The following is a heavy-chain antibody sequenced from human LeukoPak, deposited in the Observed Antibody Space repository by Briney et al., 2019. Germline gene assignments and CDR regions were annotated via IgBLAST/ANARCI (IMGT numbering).Heavy chain of an antibody. V-gene: IGHV3-23*01. CDR1: GFTFSSYA. CDR3: AKGASSGSYYKYYFDY. Sequence: PGASLRLSCAASGFTFSSYAMSWVRQAPGKGLEWVSAISGSGGSTYYADSVKGRFTISRDNSKNTLYLQMNSLRAEDTAVYYCAKGASSGSYYKYYFDYWGQGTLVTVSS. CDR2: ISGSGGST. D-gene: IGHD1-26*01. J-gene: IGHJ4*02.